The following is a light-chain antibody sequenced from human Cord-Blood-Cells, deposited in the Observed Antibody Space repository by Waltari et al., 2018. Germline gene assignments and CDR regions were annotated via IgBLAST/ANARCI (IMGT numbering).Light chain of an antibody. V-gene: IGKV1-39*01. CDR1: QSISSY. CDR2: AAS. Sequence: DIQMTQSPSSLSASVGDRVPITCRASQSISSYLNSYQQKPGKAPKLLIYAASSLQSGVPSRFSGSGSGTDFTLTISSLQPEDFATYYCQQSYSTPHTFGQGTKLEIK. CDR3: QQSYSTPHT. J-gene: IGKJ2*01.